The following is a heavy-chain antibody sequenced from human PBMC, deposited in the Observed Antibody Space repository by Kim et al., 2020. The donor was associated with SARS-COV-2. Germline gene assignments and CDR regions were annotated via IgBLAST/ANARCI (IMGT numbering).Heavy chain of an antibody. J-gene: IGHJ5*02. Sequence: GESLKISCRGSGYSFTTYWIAWVRQMPGKGLEWMGIIFPSDSDTRYSPSFQGQVTISADKSISTAYLQWSSLKASDTAIYYCARHGGHYDPWGQGTLVTVSS. CDR3: ARHGGHYDP. V-gene: IGHV5-51*01. CDR1: GYSFTTYW. CDR2: IFPSDSDT.